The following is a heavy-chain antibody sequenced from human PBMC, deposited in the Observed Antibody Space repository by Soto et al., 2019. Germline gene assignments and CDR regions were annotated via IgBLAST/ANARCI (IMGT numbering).Heavy chain of an antibody. CDR1: GFTFSSYA. J-gene: IGHJ5*02. CDR2: ISCSGGST. D-gene: IGHD4-4*01. Sequence: GGSLRLSVADSGFTFSSYAMGWVLHAPLHLLEWASSISCSGGSTYYSDSLKGRFTISRDNSKNTLYLQMNSLRAEDTAVYHCEKDSNPFWFDPWGQGTLVTVSS. CDR3: EKDSNPFWFDP. V-gene: IGHV3-23*01.